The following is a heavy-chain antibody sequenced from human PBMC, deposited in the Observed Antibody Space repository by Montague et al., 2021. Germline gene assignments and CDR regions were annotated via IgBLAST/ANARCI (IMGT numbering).Heavy chain of an antibody. Sequence: SETLSLTCAVYGGSFNGYYWSWIRQSPGKGLEWIGEIHHRGSIYYDPTPDNNPSLQIRVTIAVYASKNQFSLRPRSVTAADTAVYYRARHHVGFGSYYNGLDVWGRGTPVTVSS. D-gene: IGHD3-10*01. V-gene: IGHV4-34*01. CDR3: ARHHVGFGSYYNGLDV. CDR2: IHHRGSIYYDPTP. CDR1: GGSFNGYY. J-gene: IGHJ6*02.